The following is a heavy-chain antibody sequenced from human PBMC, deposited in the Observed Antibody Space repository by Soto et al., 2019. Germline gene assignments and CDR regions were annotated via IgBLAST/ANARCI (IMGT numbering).Heavy chain of an antibody. CDR1: GFTFSSYD. D-gene: IGHD4-17*01. J-gene: IGHJ4*02. CDR3: AKNLRAVTRNYYFDY. V-gene: IGHV3-30*18. Sequence: GGSLRLSCAASGFTFSSYDMHWVRQAPGKGLEWVAVISYDGSNKYYADSVKGRFTISRDNSKNTLYLQMNSLRAEDTAVYYCAKNLRAVTRNYYFDYWGQGTLVTVSS. CDR2: ISYDGSNK.